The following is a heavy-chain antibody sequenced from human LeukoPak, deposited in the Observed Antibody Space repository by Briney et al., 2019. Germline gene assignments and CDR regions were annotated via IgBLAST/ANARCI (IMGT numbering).Heavy chain of an antibody. CDR2: IHDSGST. V-gene: IGHV4-61*08. Sequence: SETPSLTCTVSGGSVSTDDYYWSWIRQPPGKGLEWIGYIHDSGSTNYNPSLKSRVTISVDASKNQFSLRLSSVSAADAAVYYCARDLVNWGQGTLVTVSS. D-gene: IGHD2-21*01. CDR1: GGSVSTDDYY. CDR3: ARDLVN. J-gene: IGHJ4*02.